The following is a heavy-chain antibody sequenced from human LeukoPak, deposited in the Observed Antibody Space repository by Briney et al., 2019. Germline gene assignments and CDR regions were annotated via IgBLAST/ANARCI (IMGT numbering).Heavy chain of an antibody. D-gene: IGHD2-15*01. CDR2: IKQDGSEK. CDR3: ASSAWVDYFDY. Sequence: GGSLRLSCAASGFTFSSYWMTWVRQAPGKGLEWVANIKQDGSEKYYVDSVKGRFTISRDNAKNTLYLQMNSLRAEDTAVYYCASSAWVDYFDYWGQGTLVTVSS. CDR1: GFTFSSYW. V-gene: IGHV3-7*01. J-gene: IGHJ4*02.